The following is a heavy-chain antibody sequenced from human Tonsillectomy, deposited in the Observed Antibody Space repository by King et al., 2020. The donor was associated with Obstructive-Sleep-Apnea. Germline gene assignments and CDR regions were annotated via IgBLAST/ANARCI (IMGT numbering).Heavy chain of an antibody. J-gene: IGHJ6*02. D-gene: IGHD3-9*01. Sequence: QLQESGPGLVKPSETLSLTCTVSGVSISSSSYYWGWIRQPPGKGLEWIGRIYYSGCTYFNPSLKSRVTISVDTSKNQFSLKLSSVTAADTAVYYCASGDYDILTGSLYYYGMDVWGQGTTVTVSS. CDR1: GVSISSSSYY. CDR3: ASGDYDILTGSLYYYGMDV. V-gene: IGHV4-39*07. CDR2: IYYSGCT.